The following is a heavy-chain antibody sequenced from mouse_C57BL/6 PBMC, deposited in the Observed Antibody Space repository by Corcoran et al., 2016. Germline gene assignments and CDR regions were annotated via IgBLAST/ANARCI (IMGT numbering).Heavy chain of an antibody. Sequence: QAQLQQSGAELVKPGASGKISRKASGYAFSSYWRNWVKKRPGKGPEWIGQIYPGDGDTNYNGKFKGKATLTADKSSSTAYMQLSSLTSEDSAVYFCAREGVITTVVAGVPYFDVWGTGTTVTVSS. J-gene: IGHJ1*03. D-gene: IGHD1-1*01. CDR2: IYPGDGDT. V-gene: IGHV1-80*01. CDR3: AREGVITTVVAGVPYFDV. CDR1: GYAFSSYW.